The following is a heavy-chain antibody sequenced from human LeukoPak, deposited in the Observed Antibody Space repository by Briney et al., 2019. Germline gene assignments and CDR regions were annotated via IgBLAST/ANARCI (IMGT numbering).Heavy chain of an antibody. Sequence: PGGSLRLSCAASGFTFSNYSMNWVRQAPGEGLEWVSYISSSSSTIYYADSVKGRFTIPRDNSKNTLYLQMNSLRAEDTAVYYCAKLAAAGYYFDYWGQGTLVTVSS. J-gene: IGHJ4*02. CDR1: GFTFSNYS. V-gene: IGHV3-48*01. CDR2: ISSSSSTI. CDR3: AKLAAAGYYFDY. D-gene: IGHD6-13*01.